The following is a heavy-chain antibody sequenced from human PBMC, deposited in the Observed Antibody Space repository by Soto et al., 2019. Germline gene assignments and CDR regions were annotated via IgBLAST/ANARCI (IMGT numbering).Heavy chain of an antibody. CDR2: LSGGGETT. D-gene: IGHD3-10*01. CDR1: GFTFSDYP. CDR3: AAGAGTRNFDY. V-gene: IGHV3-23*01. Sequence: GGSLRLSCAASGFTFSDYPMSWVRQAPGAGLEWVSSLSGGGETTYYADSVKGRFTISRDNSKNTLYLQMNSLRAEDTALYYCAAGAGTRNFDYWGQGTLVTISS. J-gene: IGHJ4*02.